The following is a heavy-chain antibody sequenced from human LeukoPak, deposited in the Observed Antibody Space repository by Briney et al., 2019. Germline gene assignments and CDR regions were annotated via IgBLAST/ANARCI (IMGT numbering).Heavy chain of an antibody. D-gene: IGHD5-18*01. CDR2: MNPNSGGT. V-gene: IGHV1-2*02. J-gene: IGHJ4*02. Sequence: ASVKVSCKASGYTFTGYYMHWVRQAPGQGLEWMGWMNPNSGGTDYAQKFQGRVTMTRDTSISTAYMELSSLRSDDTAVYYCARGHSHTAQTPFDYWGQGTLVTVSS. CDR3: ARGHSHTAQTPFDY. CDR1: GYTFTGYY.